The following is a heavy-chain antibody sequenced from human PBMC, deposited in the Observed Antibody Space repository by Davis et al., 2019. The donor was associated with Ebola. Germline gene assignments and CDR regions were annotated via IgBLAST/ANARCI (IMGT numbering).Heavy chain of an antibody. D-gene: IGHD6-19*01. Sequence: MPSETLSLTCTVSGASISRTTNYYWGWIRQPPGKGLEWVGEINRSGGTNYNPSLKSRVTVSVDTSKNQFSLKLSSVTATDTAVYYCATRGKAGLGLYFHYWGQGALVTVSS. CDR3: ATRGKAGLGLYFHY. CDR2: INRSGGT. V-gene: IGHV4-34*01. CDR1: GASISRTTNYY. J-gene: IGHJ4*02.